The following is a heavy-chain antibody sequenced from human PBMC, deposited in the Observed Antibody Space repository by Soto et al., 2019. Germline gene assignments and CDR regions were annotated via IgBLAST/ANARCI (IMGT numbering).Heavy chain of an antibody. CDR3: ARDAIGFDY. V-gene: IGHV3-30-3*01. CDR1: GFTFSSYA. D-gene: IGHD2-2*01. J-gene: IGHJ4*02. Sequence: GGSLRLSCVASGFTFSSYAMHWVRQAPGKGLEWVAVISYEGSNQYHADSVKGRCTISRDNSKNTLYVHMNSLRAEYTAVYYCARDAIGFDYWGQGTLVAVSS. CDR2: ISYEGSNQ.